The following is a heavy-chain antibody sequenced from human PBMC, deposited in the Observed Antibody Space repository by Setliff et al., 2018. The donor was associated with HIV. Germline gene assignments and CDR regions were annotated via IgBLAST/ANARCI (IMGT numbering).Heavy chain of an antibody. J-gene: IGHJ4*02. CDR2: MNPSGGST. D-gene: IGHD2-15*01. CDR3: ARDQGTYCSGGSCYFHYYFDS. CDR1: GYIFSSYN. Sequence: GASVKVSCKASGYIFSSYNMHWVRQAPGRGLEWMGMMNPSGGSTSYAQKFQGRVSVTRDTSTSTVYLELSSLKSEDTALYYCARDQGTYCSGGSCYFHYYFDSWGQGTLVTV. V-gene: IGHV1-46*01.